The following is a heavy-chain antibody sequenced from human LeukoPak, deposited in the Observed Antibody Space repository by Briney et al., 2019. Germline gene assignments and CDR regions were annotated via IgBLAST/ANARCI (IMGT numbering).Heavy chain of an antibody. CDR2: IYYSGST. V-gene: IGHV4-59*01. D-gene: IGHD1-26*01. CDR3: ARAEWAPTSLYFDY. CDR1: GGSISSYY. Sequence: PSETLSLTCTASGGSISSYYWSWIRQPPGKGLEWIGYIYYSGSTNYNPSLKSRVTISVDTSKNQFSLKLSSVTAADTAVYYCARAEWAPTSLYFDYWGQGTLVTVSS. J-gene: IGHJ4*02.